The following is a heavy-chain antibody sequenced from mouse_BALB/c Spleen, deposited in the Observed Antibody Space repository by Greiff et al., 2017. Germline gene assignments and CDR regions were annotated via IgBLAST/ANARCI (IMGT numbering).Heavy chain of an antibody. J-gene: IGHJ1*01. Sequence: EVMLVESGPGLVKPSQSLSLTCTVTGYSITSDYAWNWIRQFPGNKLEWMGYISYSGSTSYNPSLKSRISITRDTSKNQFFLQLNSVTTEDTATYYCASNWDRGYFDVWGAGTTVTVSS. V-gene: IGHV3-2*02. D-gene: IGHD4-1*01. CDR3: ASNWDRGYFDV. CDR2: ISYSGST. CDR1: GYSITSDYA.